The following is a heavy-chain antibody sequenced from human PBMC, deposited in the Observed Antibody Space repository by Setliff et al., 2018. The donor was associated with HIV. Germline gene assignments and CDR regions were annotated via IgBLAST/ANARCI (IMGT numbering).Heavy chain of an antibody. V-gene: IGHV1-3*01. D-gene: IGHD3-3*01. CDR1: GYTFTSYA. CDR2: INAGNGNT. J-gene: IGHJ3*02. Sequence: ASVKVSCKASGYTFTSYAMHWVRQAPGQRLEWMGWINAGNGNTKYSQKFQGRVTITRDTSASTAYMELSSLRSEDTAVHYCASYVLRFLEWLPHDAFDIWGQGTMVTVSS. CDR3: ASYVLRFLEWLPHDAFDI.